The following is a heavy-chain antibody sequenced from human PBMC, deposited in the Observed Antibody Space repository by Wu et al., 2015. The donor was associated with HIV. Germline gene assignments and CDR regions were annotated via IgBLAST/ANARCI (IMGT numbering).Heavy chain of an antibody. CDR1: GYTFTSYY. J-gene: IGHJ1*01. D-gene: IGHD1-26*01. CDR3: ARAGIVGATRAEYFQH. CDR2: INPSGGST. Sequence: QVQLVQSGAEVKKPGASVKVSCKASGYTFTSYYMHWVRQAPGQGLEWMGIINPSGGSTSYAQKFQGRVTMTRDTSTSTVYMELSSLRSEDTAVYYCARAGIVGATRAEYFQHWGQGTLVTVSS. V-gene: IGHV1-46*03.